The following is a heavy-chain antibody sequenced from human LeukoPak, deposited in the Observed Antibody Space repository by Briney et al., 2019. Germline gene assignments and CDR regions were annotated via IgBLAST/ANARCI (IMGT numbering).Heavy chain of an antibody. CDR2: ISGSGGST. CDR3: AKDRRYYDSSRYSHTLDY. Sequence: GGSLRLSCAASGFTFSSYAMSWVRQAPGKGLEWVSAISGSGGSTYYADSVKGRFTISRDNSKNTLYLQMNSLRAEDTAVYYCAKDRRYYDSSRYSHTLDYWGQGTLVTVSS. CDR1: GFTFSSYA. J-gene: IGHJ4*02. V-gene: IGHV3-23*01. D-gene: IGHD3-22*01.